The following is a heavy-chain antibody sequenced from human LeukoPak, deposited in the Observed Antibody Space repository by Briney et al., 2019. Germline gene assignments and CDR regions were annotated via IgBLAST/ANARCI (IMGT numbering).Heavy chain of an antibody. V-gene: IGHV3-23*01. CDR1: GSTFSCYA. CDR2: ISGSGGST. CDR3: AKDQPFYYDSSGYMAPFDY. Sequence: PGGSLRLSCAASGSTFSCYAMSWVRQAPGKGLEWVSAISGSGGSTYYADSVKGRFTISRDNSKNTMYLQMNSLRAEDTAVYYCAKDQPFYYDSSGYMAPFDYWGQGTLVTVSS. J-gene: IGHJ4*02. D-gene: IGHD3-22*01.